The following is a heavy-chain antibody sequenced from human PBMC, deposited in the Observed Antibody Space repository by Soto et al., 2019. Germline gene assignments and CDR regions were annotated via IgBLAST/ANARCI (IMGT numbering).Heavy chain of an antibody. CDR1: GGSISSGGYY. V-gene: IGHV4-31*03. D-gene: IGHD3-9*01. J-gene: IGHJ4*02. CDR2: IYYSGST. Sequence: SETLSLTCTVSGGSISSGGYYWSWIRQHPGKGLEWIGYIYYSGSTYYNPSLKSRVTISVDTSKNQFSLKLSSVTAADTAVYYCARGGGVTYYDILPRPPFAYWGQRTPVTVSS. CDR3: ARGGGVTYYDILPRPPFAY.